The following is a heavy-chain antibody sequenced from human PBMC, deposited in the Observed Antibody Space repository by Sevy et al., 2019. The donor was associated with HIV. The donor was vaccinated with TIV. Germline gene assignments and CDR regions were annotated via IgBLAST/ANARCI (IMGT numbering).Heavy chain of an antibody. CDR1: GYTLTEFS. V-gene: IGHV1-24*01. Sequence: ASVKVSCKVSGYTLTEFSMHWVRQAPGKGLEWMGSFDPEDGNTVYAQKFQGRVTMTEDTSTDTAYMELSSLRSEDTAMYYCATTKDYYASSGYPFDYWGHGTLVTVSS. D-gene: IGHD3-22*01. CDR2: FDPEDGNT. J-gene: IGHJ4*01. CDR3: ATTKDYYASSGYPFDY.